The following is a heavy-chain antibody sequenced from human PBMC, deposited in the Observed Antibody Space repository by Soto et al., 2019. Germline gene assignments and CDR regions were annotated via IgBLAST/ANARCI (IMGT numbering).Heavy chain of an antibody. J-gene: IGHJ5*02. CDR3: ARGIKYGAYSRWCDP. CDR1: GYTFTSHD. V-gene: IGHV1-8*01. CDR2: MNPNSGNT. D-gene: IGHD4-17*01. Sequence: QVQLVQSGAEVKKPGASVKVSCKASGYTFTSHDINWVRQATGQGLEYLGWMNPNSGNTAYVQKFQGRVTMTWDTSITTAYMELSSLRSEDTAVYFCARGIKYGAYSRWCDPWGQGTLVTVSS.